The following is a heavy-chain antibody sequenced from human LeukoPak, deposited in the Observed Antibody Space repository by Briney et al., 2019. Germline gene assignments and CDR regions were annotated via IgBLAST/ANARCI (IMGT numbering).Heavy chain of an antibody. Sequence: SETLSLTCTVSGGSISSYYWSWIRQPPGKGLEWVGYISHRGDTNYSPSLKSRVTISVDTSKNQISLNLGSVTAADTAVYYCARPNYECSGHDAFDIWGRGTTVTVSS. D-gene: IGHD3-22*01. CDR2: ISHRGDT. V-gene: IGHV4-59*08. CDR3: ARPNYECSGHDAFDI. J-gene: IGHJ3*02. CDR1: GGSISSYY.